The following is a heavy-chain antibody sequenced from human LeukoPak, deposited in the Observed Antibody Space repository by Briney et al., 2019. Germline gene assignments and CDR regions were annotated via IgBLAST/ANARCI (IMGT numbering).Heavy chain of an antibody. CDR2: IQQDGSEK. J-gene: IGHJ4*02. Sequence: GGSLRLSCAASGFTFNYYWLTWVRQAPGKGLEWVANIQQDGSEKYYVDSVKGRFTISRDNAKNSLYLQMNSLRAEDTAVYYCARDFRVEHIVVVPAAMPANSSSWPLDYWGQGTLVTVSS. CDR3: ARDFRVEHIVVVPAAMPANSSSWPLDY. D-gene: IGHD2-2*01. CDR1: GFTFNYYW. V-gene: IGHV3-7*01.